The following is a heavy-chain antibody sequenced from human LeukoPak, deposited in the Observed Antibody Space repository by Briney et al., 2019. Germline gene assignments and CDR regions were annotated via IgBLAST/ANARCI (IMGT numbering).Heavy chain of an antibody. D-gene: IGHD4-23*01. CDR3: ARGVRTPDY. V-gene: IGHV3-49*04. CDR1: GFTFGDYT. J-gene: IGHJ4*02. CDR2: IRIKSSGGTA. Sequence: GGSLRLSCTTSGFTFGDYTMTWVRQAPGKGLEWVGFIRIKSSGGTAEYAASVKGRFTISRDDFKSIAYLQMNSLNTEDTAVYFCARGVRTPDYWGQGTLVTVSS.